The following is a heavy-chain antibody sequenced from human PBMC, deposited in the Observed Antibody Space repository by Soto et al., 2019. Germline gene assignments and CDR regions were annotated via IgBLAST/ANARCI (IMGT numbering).Heavy chain of an antibody. J-gene: IGHJ5*02. Sequence: EVQLVESGGGLVQPGGSLRLSCAASGFTFSSYWMSWVRQAPGKGLEWVANIKQDGSEKYYVDSVKGRFTISRDNAKNSLYLQMNSLRAEDTAVYYCARASGYYDFWSGYPPFGWFDHWGQGTLVTVSA. CDR2: IKQDGSEK. V-gene: IGHV3-7*01. CDR1: GFTFSSYW. CDR3: ARASGYYDFWSGYPPFGWFDH. D-gene: IGHD3-3*01.